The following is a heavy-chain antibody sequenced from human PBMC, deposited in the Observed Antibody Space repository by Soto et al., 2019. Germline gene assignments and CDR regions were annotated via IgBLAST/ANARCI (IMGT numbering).Heavy chain of an antibody. V-gene: IGHV3-30*18. J-gene: IGHJ6*02. CDR1: GFTFSSYG. CDR2: ISYDGSNK. CDR3: AKVSPLANATGTTAGMDV. D-gene: IGHD1-1*01. Sequence: PGGSLRLSCAASGFTFSSYGMHWVRQAPGKGLEWVAVISYDGSNKYYADSVKGRFTISRDNSKNTLYLQMNSLRAEDTAVYYCAKVSPLANATGTTAGMDVWGQGTTVTVSS.